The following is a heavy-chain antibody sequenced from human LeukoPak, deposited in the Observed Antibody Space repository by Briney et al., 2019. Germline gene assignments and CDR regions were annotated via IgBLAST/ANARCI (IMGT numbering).Heavy chain of an antibody. D-gene: IGHD3-9*01. CDR3: ATSRAYYDILTGYSDPDAFDI. CDR1: GGSISSGGYS. Sequence: PSETLSLTCAVSGGSISSGGYSWSWIRQPPGKGLEWIGYIYHSGSTYYNPSLKSRVTISVGRSKNQFSLKLSSVTAADTAVYYCATSRAYYDILTGYSDPDAFDIWGQGTMVIVSS. J-gene: IGHJ3*02. CDR2: IYHSGST. V-gene: IGHV4-30-2*01.